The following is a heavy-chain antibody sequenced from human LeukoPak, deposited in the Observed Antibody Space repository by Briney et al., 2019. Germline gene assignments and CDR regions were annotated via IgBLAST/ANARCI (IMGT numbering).Heavy chain of an antibody. D-gene: IGHD2-2*01. CDR3: ATEPKRRIVVVPAASDY. J-gene: IGHJ4*02. CDR2: INPNSGGT. Sequence: ASVKVSCKASGYTLTGYYMHWVRQAPGQGLEWMGWINPNSGGTNYAQKFQGRVTMARDTSISTAYMELSRLRSDDTAVYYCATEPKRRIVVVPAASDYWGQGTLVTVPS. V-gene: IGHV1-2*02. CDR1: GYTLTGYY.